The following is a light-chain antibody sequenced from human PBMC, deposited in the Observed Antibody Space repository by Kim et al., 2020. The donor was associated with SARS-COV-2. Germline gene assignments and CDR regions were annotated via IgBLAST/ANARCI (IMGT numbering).Light chain of an antibody. Sequence: APGERATLSCRARQSVSSSYLAWDQQKPGQAPRLLICGASSRATGIPDRVSGSGSGKDFTLNISRLEPGDVAVYYCQQYGSSPWTFGQGTKVDIK. CDR1: QSVSSSY. CDR2: GAS. CDR3: QQYGSSPWT. V-gene: IGKV3-20*01. J-gene: IGKJ1*01.